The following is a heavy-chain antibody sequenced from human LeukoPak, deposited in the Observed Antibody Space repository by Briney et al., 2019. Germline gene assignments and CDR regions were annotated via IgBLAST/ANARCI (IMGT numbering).Heavy chain of an antibody. J-gene: IGHJ4*02. CDR3: ARLGYCSSTSCSFDY. D-gene: IGHD2-2*01. CDR1: GYSFTSYW. V-gene: IGHV5-51*01. Sequence: GESLKISCKGSGYSFTSYWIGWVRQMPGKGLEWMGIIYPGDSDTRYSPSFQGQVTISADKSISTAYLQWSSLKASDTAMYCCARLGYCSSTSCSFDYWGQGTLVTVSS. CDR2: IYPGDSDT.